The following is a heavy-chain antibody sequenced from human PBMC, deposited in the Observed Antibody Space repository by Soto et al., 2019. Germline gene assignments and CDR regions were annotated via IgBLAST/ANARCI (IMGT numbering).Heavy chain of an antibody. D-gene: IGHD4-17*01. V-gene: IGHV3-30-3*01. CDR2: ISYDGSNK. CDR3: ARGHYGDYGMPFDI. CDR1: GFTFSSYA. J-gene: IGHJ3*02. Sequence: QVQLVESGGGVVQPGRSLRLSCAASGFTFSSYAMHWVRQAPGKGLEWVAVISYDGSNKYDADSVKGRFTISSDNSKNTLYLQMNSLRAEDTAVYYCARGHYGDYGMPFDIWGQGTMVTVSS.